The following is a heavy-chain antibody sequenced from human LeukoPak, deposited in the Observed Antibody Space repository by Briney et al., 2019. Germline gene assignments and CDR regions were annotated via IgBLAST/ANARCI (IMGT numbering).Heavy chain of an antibody. CDR3: ARGPIVVVRRPFYYFDY. D-gene: IGHD2-21*01. J-gene: IGHJ4*02. V-gene: IGHV1-8*01. CDR1: GYTFTSYD. CDR2: MNPNSGNT. Sequence: ASVKVSCKASGYTFTSYDINWVRQATGQGLEWMGWMNPNSGNTGYAQKFQGRVTMTRNTSISTAYMELSSLRSEDTAVYYCARGPIVVVRRPFYYFDYWGQRTLVTVSS.